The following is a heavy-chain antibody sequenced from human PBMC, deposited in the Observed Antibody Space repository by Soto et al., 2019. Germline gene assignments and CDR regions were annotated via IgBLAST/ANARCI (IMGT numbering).Heavy chain of an antibody. Sequence: GESLKISCKGSGFTFTSYWIAWVRQMPGKGLEWMGIIYPGDSDTSYSPSFQGQVTISADKSINTAYLHWSSLKASDTAIYYCAKHEGYCSTTTCSNFDYWGQGTLVTVSS. CDR3: AKHEGYCSTTTCSNFDY. CDR2: IYPGDSDT. CDR1: GFTFTSYW. J-gene: IGHJ4*02. D-gene: IGHD2-2*01. V-gene: IGHV5-51*01.